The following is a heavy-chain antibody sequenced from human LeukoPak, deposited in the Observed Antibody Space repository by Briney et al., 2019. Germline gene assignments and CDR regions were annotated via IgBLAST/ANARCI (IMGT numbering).Heavy chain of an antibody. J-gene: IGHJ2*01. D-gene: IGHD2-21*02. CDR2: IYYSGST. Sequence: SETLSLTCTVSGGSISSYYWSWIRQPPGKGLEWIGYIYYSGSTNYNPSLKSRVTISVDTSKNQFSLKLSSVTAADTAVYCCARGPNIVVVTASYWYFDLWGRGTPVTVSS. CDR3: ARGPNIVVVTASYWYFDL. CDR1: GGSISSYY. V-gene: IGHV4-59*01.